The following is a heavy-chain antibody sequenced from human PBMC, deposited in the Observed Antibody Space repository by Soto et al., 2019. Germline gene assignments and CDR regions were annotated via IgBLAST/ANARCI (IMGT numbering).Heavy chain of an antibody. Sequence: QVQLVQSGAEVKKPGSSVKVSCKASGGTFSSYAISWVRQAPGQGLEWMGGIIPNFGTANYAQKFEGRVTITAAASTITGYMELSSLRSEDTAVYYCARGVLRAVAGTMIDYWGQGTLVTVSS. V-gene: IGHV1-69*01. D-gene: IGHD6-19*01. J-gene: IGHJ4*02. CDR2: IIPNFGTA. CDR1: GGTFSSYA. CDR3: ARGVLRAVAGTMIDY.